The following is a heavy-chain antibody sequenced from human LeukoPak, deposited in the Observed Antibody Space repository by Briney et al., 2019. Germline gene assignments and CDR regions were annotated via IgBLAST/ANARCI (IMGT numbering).Heavy chain of an antibody. Sequence: SETLSLTCTVSGGSISSGSYFWSWIRQPAGKGLEWIGRIYTSGSTNYNPSLKSRVTISVDTSKNQFSLKLSSVTAADTAVYYCARQYPLFGKIDYWGQGTLVTVSS. V-gene: IGHV4-61*02. CDR1: GGSISSGSYF. D-gene: IGHD3-10*02. CDR3: ARQYPLFGKIDY. J-gene: IGHJ4*02. CDR2: IYTSGST.